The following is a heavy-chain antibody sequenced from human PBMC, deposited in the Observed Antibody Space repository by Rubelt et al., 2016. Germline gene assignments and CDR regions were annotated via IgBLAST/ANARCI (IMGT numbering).Heavy chain of an antibody. D-gene: IGHD3-22*01. J-gene: IGHJ4*02. Sequence: VQLVESGGGVVQPGRSLRLSCAASGFTFSSYAMSWVRQAPGKGLEWVSAISGSGGSTYYADSVKGWFTISRDNSKNTLYLQMNSLRAEDTAVYYCASYYYDSSGYYYEGYYFDYWGQGTLVTVSS. CDR1: GFTFSSYA. V-gene: IGHV3-23*04. CDR2: ISGSGGST. CDR3: ASYYYDSSGYYYEGYYFDY.